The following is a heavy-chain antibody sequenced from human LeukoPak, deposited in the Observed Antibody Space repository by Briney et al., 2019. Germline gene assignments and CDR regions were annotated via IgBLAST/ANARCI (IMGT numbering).Heavy chain of an antibody. CDR3: AKPSSGYTSFHI. CDR1: GFTFTSYA. CDR2: ISSSGGST. J-gene: IGHJ3*02. D-gene: IGHD3-22*01. V-gene: IGHV3-23*01. Sequence: GGSLRLSCAASGFTFTSYAMSWVRQAPGKGLEWVSAISSSGGSTYYADSVKGRFTISRDNSKNTLYLQMNSLGAEDTAVYYCAKPSSGYTSFHIWGQGTMVTVSS.